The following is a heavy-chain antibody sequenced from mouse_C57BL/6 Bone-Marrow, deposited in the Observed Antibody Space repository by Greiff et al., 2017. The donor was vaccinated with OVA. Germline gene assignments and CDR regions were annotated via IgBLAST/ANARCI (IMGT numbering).Heavy chain of an antibody. V-gene: IGHV1-9*01. CDR3: AKPDYYGCSYGFYYYAMDY. D-gene: IGHD1-1*01. Sequence: VKLLESGAELMKPGASVKLSCKATGYTFTGYWIEWVKQRPGHGLEWIGEILPGSGSTNYNEKFKGKATFTADTSSNTAYMQLSSLTTEDSAIYYCAKPDYYGCSYGFYYYAMDYWGQGTSVTVSS. CDR1: GYTFTGYW. J-gene: IGHJ4*01. CDR2: ILPGSGST.